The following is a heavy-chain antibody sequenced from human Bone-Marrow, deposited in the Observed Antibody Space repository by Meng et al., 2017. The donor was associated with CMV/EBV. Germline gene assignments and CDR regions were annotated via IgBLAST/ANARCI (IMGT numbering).Heavy chain of an antibody. Sequence: GESLKISCASSGFTCSRYSMNWVRQATGKGQQWVSAIGTAGDTYYPGSVKGRFTISRENAKNSLYLQMNSLRDGDTAVYYCARGVPYCSSTSCYYFDYWGQGTLVTVSS. J-gene: IGHJ4*02. D-gene: IGHD2-2*01. CDR3: ARGVPYCSSTSCYYFDY. V-gene: IGHV3-13*01. CDR1: GFTCSRYS. CDR2: IGTAGDT.